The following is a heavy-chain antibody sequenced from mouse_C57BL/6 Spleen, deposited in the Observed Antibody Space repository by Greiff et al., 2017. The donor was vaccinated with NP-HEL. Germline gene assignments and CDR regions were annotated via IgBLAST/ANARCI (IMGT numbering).Heavy chain of an antibody. CDR3: ARSTLYYGSSYYAMDY. CDR2: IHPNSGST. Sequence: QVQLQQPGAELVKPGASVKLSCKASGYTFTSYWMHWVKQRPGQGLEWIGMIHPNSGSTNYNEKFKSKATLTVDNSSSTAYMQLSSLTSEDSAVYYCARSTLYYGSSYYAMDYWGQGTSVTVSS. J-gene: IGHJ4*01. V-gene: IGHV1-64*01. CDR1: GYTFTSYW. D-gene: IGHD1-1*01.